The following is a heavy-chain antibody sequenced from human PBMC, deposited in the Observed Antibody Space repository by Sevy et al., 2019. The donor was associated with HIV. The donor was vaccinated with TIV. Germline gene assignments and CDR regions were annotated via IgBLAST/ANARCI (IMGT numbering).Heavy chain of an antibody. V-gene: IGHV4-59*12. CDR2: VYHSGTT. CDR3: ARVRRRPPVVDSNWYFDV. CDR1: GASITSYY. Sequence: SETLSLTCAVSGASITSYYWNWIRQSPGKGLEWIAYVYHSGTTSYNPSLKSRVSISLDTSRKQFSLTLYCVTAADTAIYYCARVRRRPPVVDSNWYFDVWGRGTLVTVSS. J-gene: IGHJ2*01. D-gene: IGHD3-22*01.